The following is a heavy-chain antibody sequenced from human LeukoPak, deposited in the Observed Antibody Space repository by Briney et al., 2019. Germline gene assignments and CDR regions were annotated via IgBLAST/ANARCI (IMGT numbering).Heavy chain of an antibody. Sequence: SETLSLTCAVYGGSFSRYYWSWIRQSPGKGMEWIAEIDHRGDTNYNPSVKSRVTISVDTSKDQFSLKVRSLSAADTAVYYCARGATISETGYFDFWGQGTLVTVSS. CDR2: IDHRGDT. CDR3: ARGATISETGYFDF. CDR1: GGSFSRYY. D-gene: IGHD5-24*01. V-gene: IGHV4-34*01. J-gene: IGHJ4*03.